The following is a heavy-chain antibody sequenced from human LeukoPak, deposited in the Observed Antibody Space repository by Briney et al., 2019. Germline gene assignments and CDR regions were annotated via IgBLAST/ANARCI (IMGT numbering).Heavy chain of an antibody. V-gene: IGHV1-69*05. CDR2: IIPIFGTA. CDR1: GGTFSSYA. Sequence: SVKVSCKASGGTFSSYAISWVRQAPGQGLEWMGGIIPIFGTANYAQKFQGRVTITTDESTSTAYMELSSLRSEDTAVYYCASPRCQLPRSNYYYYYMDVWGKGTTVTVSS. CDR3: ASPRCQLPRSNYYYYYMDV. D-gene: IGHD2-2*01. J-gene: IGHJ6*03.